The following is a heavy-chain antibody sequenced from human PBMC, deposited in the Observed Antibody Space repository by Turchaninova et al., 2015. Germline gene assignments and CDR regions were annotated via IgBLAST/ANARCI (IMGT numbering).Heavy chain of an antibody. V-gene: IGHV3-9*01. D-gene: IGHD3-10*01. Sequence: GESGGDLVQPGRSLRLSCAASGFTFDDFVIHWVRQAPGNGLEWVSGISWNSNNIVYADSVRGRFTISRDNDKNSLYLQRSSLRTEDTALSYCARKSIPRGSGTSIYWNFDLWGRGTLVTVSS. CDR3: ARKSIPRGSGTSIYWNFDL. CDR2: ISWNSNNI. CDR1: GFTFDDFV. J-gene: IGHJ2*01.